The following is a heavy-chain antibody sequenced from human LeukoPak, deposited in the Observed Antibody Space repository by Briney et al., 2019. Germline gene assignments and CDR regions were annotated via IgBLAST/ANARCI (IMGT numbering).Heavy chain of an antibody. J-gene: IGHJ4*02. D-gene: IGHD6-19*01. Sequence: GGSLRLSCAASGFTFSNYWMTWVRQAPGKGLEWMALILHDGSTEHYADSVKGRFTISRDNSKNSLYLQIGTLRVEDTAVYYCARDIISRQWLVPGDHWGQGTLVTVSS. CDR3: ARDIISRQWLVPGDH. V-gene: IGHV3-30-3*01. CDR2: ILHDGSTE. CDR1: GFTFSNYW.